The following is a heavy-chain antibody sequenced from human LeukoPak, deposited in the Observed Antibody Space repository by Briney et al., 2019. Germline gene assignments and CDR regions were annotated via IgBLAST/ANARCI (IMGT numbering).Heavy chain of an antibody. CDR2: ISYDGSNK. J-gene: IGHJ3*02. Sequence: PGGSLRLSCAASGFTFSSYGMHWVRQAPGKGLEWVAVISYDGSNKYYADSVKGRFTISRDNSKNTLYLQMNSLRAEDAAVYYCAKGDCSSGSCYLSRTKDAFDIWGQGTMVTVSS. D-gene: IGHD2-15*01. CDR1: GFTFSSYG. CDR3: AKGDCSSGSCYLSRTKDAFDI. V-gene: IGHV3-30*18.